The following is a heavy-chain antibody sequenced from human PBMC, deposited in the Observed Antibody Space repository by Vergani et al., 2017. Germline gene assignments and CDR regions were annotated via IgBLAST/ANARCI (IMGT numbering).Heavy chain of an antibody. Sequence: QVQLVQSGAEVKKPGASVKVSCKASGYTFTSYYMHWVRQAPGQGLEWMGIINPSGGSTSYAQKFQGRVTMTRDTSTSTVYMELSSLRSEDTAVYYCARRKGDYGDYGSGAFDIWGQGTMVTVSS. CDR2: INPSGGST. CDR3: ARRKGDYGDYGSGAFDI. J-gene: IGHJ3*02. V-gene: IGHV1-46*01. D-gene: IGHD4-17*01. CDR1: GYTFTSYY.